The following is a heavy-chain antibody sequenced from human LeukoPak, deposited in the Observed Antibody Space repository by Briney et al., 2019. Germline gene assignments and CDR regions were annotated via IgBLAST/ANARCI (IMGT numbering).Heavy chain of an antibody. V-gene: IGHV1-69*01. CDR3: SGWLRSKPY. D-gene: IGHD5-12*01. CDR2: IITIFGTA. J-gene: IGHJ4*02. CDR1: RGTFSSYA. Sequence: SVTVSCKASRGTFSSYAISWVRQAPGQGLEWMGGIITIFGTANYAQEFQGRITITEDESTSTAYMELSSLRSEDTVVYYCSGWLRSKPYWGQGTLVTVSS.